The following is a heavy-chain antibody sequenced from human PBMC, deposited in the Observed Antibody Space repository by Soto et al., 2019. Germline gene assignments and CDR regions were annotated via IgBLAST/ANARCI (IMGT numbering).Heavy chain of an antibody. D-gene: IGHD3-10*01. CDR1: GYTFTSYY. CDR2: INPSGGST. V-gene: IGHV1-46*01. CDR3: AREGSMVRGGRLFDP. J-gene: IGHJ5*02. Sequence: QVQLVQSGAEVKKPGASVKVSCKASGYTFTSYYMHWVRQAPGQGLEWMGIINPSGGSTSYAQKCQGIVTKTRDTPASTVYMELSSLRSEDTAVYYCAREGSMVRGGRLFDPWGQGTLVTVSS.